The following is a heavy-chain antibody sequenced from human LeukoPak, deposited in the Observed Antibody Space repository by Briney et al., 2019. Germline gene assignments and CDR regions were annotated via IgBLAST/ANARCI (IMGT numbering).Heavy chain of an antibody. CDR2: INHSGST. Sequence: SETLSLTCAVYGGSFSGYYWSWIRQPPGKGLEWIGEINHSGSTNYNPSLKSRVTISVDTSKNQFSLKLSSVTAADTAVYYCATASSNCSSTSCLLNWFDPWGQGTLDTVSS. CDR1: GGSFSGYY. D-gene: IGHD2-2*01. V-gene: IGHV4-34*01. J-gene: IGHJ5*02. CDR3: ATASSNCSSTSCLLNWFDP.